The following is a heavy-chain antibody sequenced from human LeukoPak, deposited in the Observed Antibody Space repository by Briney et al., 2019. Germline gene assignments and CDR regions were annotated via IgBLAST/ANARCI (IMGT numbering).Heavy chain of an antibody. J-gene: IGHJ6*03. Sequence: PGGALRLCCAASGFTFDDYGMSWVRQAPGKGLEWVSGINWNGGSTGYADSVKGRFNISRDNAKNSLYLQMNSLRAEDTALYYCARVHYYDSSGYYSPYYYYMDVWGKGTTVTVSS. D-gene: IGHD3-22*01. CDR3: ARVHYYDSSGYYSPYYYYMDV. V-gene: IGHV3-20*04. CDR1: GFTFDDYG. CDR2: INWNGGST.